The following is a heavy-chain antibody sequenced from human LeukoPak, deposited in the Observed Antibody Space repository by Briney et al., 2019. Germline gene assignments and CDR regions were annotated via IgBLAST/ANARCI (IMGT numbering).Heavy chain of an antibody. J-gene: IGHJ3*02. CDR3: ARDGGDSRGYHDAFDI. CDR1: GFTFSDYG. CDR2: IWYDGSNK. V-gene: IGHV3-33*01. Sequence: GSLRLSCAASGFTFSDYGMHWVRQAPGKGLEWVADIWYDGSNKDYADSVKGRFTISRDDSKNTVYLQMNSLRAEDTAVYYCARDGGDSRGYHDAFDIWGQGTMVTVSS. D-gene: IGHD3-22*01.